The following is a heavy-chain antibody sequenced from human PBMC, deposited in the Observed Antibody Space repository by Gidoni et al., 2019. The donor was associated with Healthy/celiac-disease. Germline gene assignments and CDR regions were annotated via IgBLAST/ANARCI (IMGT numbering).Heavy chain of an antibody. CDR1: GFTFSSYA. Sequence: QVQLVESGGGVVQPGRSLRLSWSASGFTFSSYAMPWVRQAPGKGLEWVAVISYDGSNKYYADSVKGRFTISRDNSKNTLYLQMNSLRAEDTAVYYCARDSGEESYYYYYYYMDVWGKGTTVTVSS. CDR3: ARDSGEESYYYYYYYMDV. CDR2: ISYDGSNK. D-gene: IGHD7-27*01. J-gene: IGHJ6*03. V-gene: IGHV3-30-3*01.